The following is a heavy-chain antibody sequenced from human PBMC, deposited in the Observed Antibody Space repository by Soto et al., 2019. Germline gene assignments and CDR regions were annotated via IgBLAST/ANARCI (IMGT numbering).Heavy chain of an antibody. D-gene: IGHD6-25*01. V-gene: IGHV3-73*01. Sequence: PGGSLGLSCAASGFTVSGSAMHWVRQASGKGLEWVGRIRSKANSYATAYAASVKGRFTISRDDSKNTAYLQMNSLKTEDTAVYYCTRDPATRAFDIWGQGTMVTVSS. CDR3: TRDPATRAFDI. CDR2: IRSKANSYAT. J-gene: IGHJ3*02. CDR1: GFTVSGSA.